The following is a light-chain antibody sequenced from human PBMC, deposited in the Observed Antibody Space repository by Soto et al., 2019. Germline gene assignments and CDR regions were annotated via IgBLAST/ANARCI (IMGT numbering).Light chain of an antibody. CDR3: QQTFRTPHT. V-gene: IGKV1-39*01. Sequence: IRMTQSPASLSASVGDRVTITCLASQTIGNYLNWYQQKPGAAPKLLIYSASTLQSGVPSRFSGSGFGTDYTLTISSLQPADFAVYYCQQTFRTPHTFGQGTKVDIK. CDR2: SAS. J-gene: IGKJ2*01. CDR1: QTIGNY.